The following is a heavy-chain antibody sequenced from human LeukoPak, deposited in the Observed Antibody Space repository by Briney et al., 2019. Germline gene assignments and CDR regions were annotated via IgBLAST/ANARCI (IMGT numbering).Heavy chain of an antibody. V-gene: IGHV1-69*01. J-gene: IGHJ4*02. D-gene: IGHD3-10*01. Sequence: SVKVSCKASGGTLSRYAISWVRQAPGQDPEWMGGIIPIFGTTNYAQKFQGRVTITADESTSTAYMELSSLRSEDTAVYYCARIVGIASRGYFDYWGQGTLVTVSS. CDR1: GGTLSRYA. CDR3: ARIVGIASRGYFDY. CDR2: IIPIFGTT.